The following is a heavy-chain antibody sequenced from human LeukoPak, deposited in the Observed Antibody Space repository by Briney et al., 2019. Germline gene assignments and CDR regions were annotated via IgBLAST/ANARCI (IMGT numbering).Heavy chain of an antibody. CDR1: GGTFSSYA. CDR3: ARDKWELLEWYFDL. Sequence: LGASVKVSCKASGGTFSSYAISWVRQAPGQGLEWMGRIIPILGIANYAQKFQGRVTITADKSTSTAYMELSSLRSEDTAVYYCARDKWELLEWYFDLWGRGTLVTVSS. D-gene: IGHD1-26*01. J-gene: IGHJ2*01. V-gene: IGHV1-69*04. CDR2: IIPILGIA.